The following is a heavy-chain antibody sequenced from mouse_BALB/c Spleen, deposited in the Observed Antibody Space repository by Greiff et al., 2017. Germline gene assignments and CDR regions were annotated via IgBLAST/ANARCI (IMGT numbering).Heavy chain of an antibody. CDR2: IYPGDGDT. Sequence: VQLQQPGSELVRPGASVKISCKASGYAFSSYWMNWVKQRPGQGLEWIGQIYPGDGDTNYNGKFKGKATLTEDKSSSTAYMQLSSLTSEDSAVYFCARGDSAGYAMDYWGQGTSVTVSS. V-gene: IGHV1-80*01. J-gene: IGHJ4*01. CDR3: ARGDSAGYAMDY. CDR1: GYAFSSYW. D-gene: IGHD3-2*01.